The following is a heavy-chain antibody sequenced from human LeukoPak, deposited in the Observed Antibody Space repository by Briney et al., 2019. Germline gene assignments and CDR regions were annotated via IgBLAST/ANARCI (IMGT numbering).Heavy chain of an antibody. CDR1: GYTFTSYG. V-gene: IGHV1-18*01. J-gene: IGHJ4*02. CDR2: IGAYNGNT. Sequence: ASVKVSCKASGYTFTSYGISWVRQAPGQGLEWMGWIGAYNGNTNYAQKLQGRVTMTTDTSTSTAYMELRSLRSDDTAVYYCARSKGYYYGSGSYFDYWGQGTLVTVSS. D-gene: IGHD3-10*01. CDR3: ARSKGYYYGSGSYFDY.